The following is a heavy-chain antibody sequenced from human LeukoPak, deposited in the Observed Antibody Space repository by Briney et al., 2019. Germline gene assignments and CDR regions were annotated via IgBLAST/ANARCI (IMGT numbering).Heavy chain of an antibody. CDR2: ISYDGSNK. Sequence: GGSLRLSCAASGFTFSSYAMHWVRQAPGKGLEWVAVISYDGSNKYYADSVKGRFTISRDNSKNTLYLQMNSLRAEDTAVYYCAKGPVTIFGVVIPSWFDPWGQGTLVTVSS. CDR1: GFTFSSYA. CDR3: AKGPVTIFGVVIPSWFDP. J-gene: IGHJ5*02. V-gene: IGHV3-30-3*01. D-gene: IGHD3-3*01.